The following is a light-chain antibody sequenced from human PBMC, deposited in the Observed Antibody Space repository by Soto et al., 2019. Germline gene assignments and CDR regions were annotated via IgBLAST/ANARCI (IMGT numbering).Light chain of an antibody. J-gene: IGKJ4*01. CDR1: QTLTSNY. V-gene: IGKV3-20*01. Sequence: EIVLTQSPATLSLSPGERATLSCRASQTLTSNYLAWYQQKPGQAPRLLIHGAASRATGIPDRFSGSGSGTDSTLAISRLDPEDFAVYYCQQYSDSVLTFGGGTKVEIK. CDR2: GAA. CDR3: QQYSDSVLT.